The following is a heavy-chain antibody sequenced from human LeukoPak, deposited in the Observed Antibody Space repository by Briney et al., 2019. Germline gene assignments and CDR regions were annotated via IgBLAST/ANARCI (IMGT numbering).Heavy chain of an antibody. V-gene: IGHV1-2*06. J-gene: IGHJ5*02. D-gene: IGHD2-15*01. CDR1: GYTFTGYY. Sequence: ASVTVSCKASGYTFTGYYMHWVRQAPGQGLEWMGRINPNSGGTNYAQKFQGRVTMTRDTSISTAYMELSRLRSDDTAVYYCAKAYCSGGSCLLYIWFDPWGQGTLVTVSS. CDR2: INPNSGGT. CDR3: AKAYCSGGSCLLYIWFDP.